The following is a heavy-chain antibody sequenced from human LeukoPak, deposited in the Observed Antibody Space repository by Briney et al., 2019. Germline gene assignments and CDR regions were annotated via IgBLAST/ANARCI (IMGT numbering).Heavy chain of an antibody. V-gene: IGHV4-39*07. CDR1: GGSISSYY. CDR2: IYYSGST. CDR3: ARESLTWLQSRTSWFDP. D-gene: IGHD5-24*01. Sequence: PSETLSPTCTVSGGSISSYYWGWIRQPPGKGLEWIGTIYYSGSTYYNPSPKSRVTISVDSSKNQFSLRLSSVTAADTAVYYCARESLTWLQSRTSWFDPWGQGTLVTVSS. J-gene: IGHJ5*02.